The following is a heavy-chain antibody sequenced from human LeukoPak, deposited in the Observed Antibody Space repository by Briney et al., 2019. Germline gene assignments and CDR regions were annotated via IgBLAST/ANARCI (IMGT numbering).Heavy chain of an antibody. D-gene: IGHD4/OR15-4a*01. V-gene: IGHV1-46*01. CDR3: ASPHGASYYYFDY. J-gene: IGHJ4*02. CDR2: INPSGTST. CDR1: GYMFTTSF. Sequence: VASVKASCKASGYMFTTSFMHWVRQAPGQGLEWMGVINPSGTSTDYAQKFQGRVTMTRDTSTNTVYMELSSLRSEDTAVYYCASPHGASYYYFDYWGQGTLVTVSS.